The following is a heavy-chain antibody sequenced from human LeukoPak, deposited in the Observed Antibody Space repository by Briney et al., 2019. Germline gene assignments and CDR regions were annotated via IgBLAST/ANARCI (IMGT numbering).Heavy chain of an antibody. Sequence: SVRVSCKTSGYIFTSYGFSWVRQAPGQGLEWMGGIIPIFGTANYAQKFQGRVTITADESTSTAYMELSSLRSEDTAVYYCAREGSGTTGSDAFDIWGQGTMVTVSS. CDR1: GYIFTSYG. V-gene: IGHV1-69*13. CDR3: AREGSGTTGSDAFDI. D-gene: IGHD1-1*01. CDR2: IIPIFGTA. J-gene: IGHJ3*02.